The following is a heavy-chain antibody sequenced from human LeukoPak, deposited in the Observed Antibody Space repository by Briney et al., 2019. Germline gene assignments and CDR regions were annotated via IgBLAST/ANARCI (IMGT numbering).Heavy chain of an antibody. CDR3: ATHGQDFTLDY. V-gene: IGHV4-38-2*01. Sequence: SETLSLTCAVSGYSISSGFYWACIRQPPGKGLEWSGSIYHSRSTYYNPSLKSRVTITVDTSKNQFSLKLSSVTAADTAVYYCATHGQDFTLDYWGQGTLVTVSS. J-gene: IGHJ4*02. D-gene: IGHD3-3*01. CDR2: IYHSRST. CDR1: GYSISSGFY.